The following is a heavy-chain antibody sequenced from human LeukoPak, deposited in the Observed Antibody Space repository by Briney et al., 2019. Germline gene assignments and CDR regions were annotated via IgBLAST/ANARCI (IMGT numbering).Heavy chain of an antibody. V-gene: IGHV1-2*02. D-gene: IGHD3-22*01. Sequence: ASVKVSCKASGYTFTGYYMHWVRQAPGQGLEWMGWINPNSGGTNYAQKFQGRVTVTRDTSISTAYMELSRLRSDDTAVYYCARASMDYYDSSGYCADYWGQGTLVTVSS. CDR1: GYTFTGYY. CDR3: ARASMDYYDSSGYCADY. J-gene: IGHJ4*02. CDR2: INPNSGGT.